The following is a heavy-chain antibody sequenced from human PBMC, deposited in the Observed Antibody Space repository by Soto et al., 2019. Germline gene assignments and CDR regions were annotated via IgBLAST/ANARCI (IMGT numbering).Heavy chain of an antibody. Sequence: QVQLVQSGAEVKKPGSSVKVSCKVSGGTFSNYAIDWVRLAPGHGLEWMGGIVPIFGTTYYTQKFQGRATIIADDSPTTAYLEMSSLRSEDTSIYYCARVEALAGLYTFPGLDVWGQGTAVTVSS. J-gene: IGHJ6*02. V-gene: IGHV1-69*12. D-gene: IGHD6-19*01. CDR2: IVPIFGTT. CDR3: ARVEALAGLYTFPGLDV. CDR1: GGTFSNYA.